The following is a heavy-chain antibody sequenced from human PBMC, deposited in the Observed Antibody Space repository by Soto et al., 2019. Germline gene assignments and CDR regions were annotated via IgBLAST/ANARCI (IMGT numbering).Heavy chain of an antibody. J-gene: IGHJ4*02. Sequence: EVQMVESGGGLVQPGGSLRLSCTASGFTFSKFWMHWVRQVPGKGLVWVSRINPESTTINYAAVVEGRFTISRDNAQNTLYLQMSSLIVEDSAVYYCTRDTFGDEDYWGQGIPVTVSS. V-gene: IGHV3-74*01. D-gene: IGHD4-17*01. CDR1: GFTFSKFW. CDR3: TRDTFGDEDY. CDR2: INPESTTI.